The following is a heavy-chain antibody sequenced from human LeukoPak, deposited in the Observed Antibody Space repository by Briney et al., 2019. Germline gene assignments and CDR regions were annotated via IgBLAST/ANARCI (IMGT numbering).Heavy chain of an antibody. J-gene: IGHJ4*02. CDR2: INYSGST. Sequence: PSQTLSLTCTVSGGSISSYYWSWIRQPPEKGLEWIGYINYSGSTTYNPSLKSRVTISVGTSKNQFSLKLSSVTAADRAVYYCARGYSTGWYGGFDFWGQGTLVTVSS. CDR3: ARGYSTGWYGGFDF. CDR1: GGSISSYY. D-gene: IGHD6-19*01. V-gene: IGHV4-59*08.